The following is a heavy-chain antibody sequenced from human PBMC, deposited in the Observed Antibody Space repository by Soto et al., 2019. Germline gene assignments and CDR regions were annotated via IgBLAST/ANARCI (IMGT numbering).Heavy chain of an antibody. CDR2: INPNSGGT. Sequence: ASVKVSCKASGYTFTGYYMQWVRQAPGQGLEWMGWINPNSGGTNYAQKFQGWVTMTRDTSISTAYMELSRLRSDDTAVYYCARGPFHSSTSLYYYYYMDVWGKGTTVTVSS. D-gene: IGHD2-2*01. CDR3: ARGPFHSSTSLYYYYYMDV. CDR1: GYTFTGYY. V-gene: IGHV1-2*04. J-gene: IGHJ6*03.